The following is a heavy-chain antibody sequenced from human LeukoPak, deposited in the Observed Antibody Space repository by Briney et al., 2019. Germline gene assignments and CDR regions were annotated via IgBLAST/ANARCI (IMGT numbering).Heavy chain of an antibody. V-gene: IGHV3-23*01. J-gene: IGHJ4*02. CDR2: ISISADMT. CDR1: GFPFSSHA. D-gene: IGHD4/OR15-4a*01. Sequence: PGGSLRLSCEDSGFPFSSHAMSWVRQAPGRGLEWVSGISISADMTYYADSVQGRFIISRDNSKNTLYLQMDSLRVEDTAVYYCANEEVPNDYWGQGTLVTVSS. CDR3: ANEEVPNDY.